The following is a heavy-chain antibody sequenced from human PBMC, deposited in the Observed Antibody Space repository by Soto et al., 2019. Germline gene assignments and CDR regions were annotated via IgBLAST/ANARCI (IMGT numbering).Heavy chain of an antibody. V-gene: IGHV3-48*02. D-gene: IGHD4-4*01. CDR3: ARDSNFDY. J-gene: IGHJ4*02. Sequence: EVQLVESGGGLVQPGGSLRLSCAASGFIFRSDSMGWIRQAPGKGLEWISYISGRSDTIYYADSVKGRFTISRDNAQNSVYLQMNSLRDEDTAVYYCARDSNFDYWGQGTLVTVSS. CDR1: GFIFRSDS. CDR2: ISGRSDTI.